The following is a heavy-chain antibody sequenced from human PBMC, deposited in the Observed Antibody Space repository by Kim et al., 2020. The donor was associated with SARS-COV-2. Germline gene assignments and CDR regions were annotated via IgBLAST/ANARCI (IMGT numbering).Heavy chain of an antibody. CDR3: ARSSRLVTPSSMRDYYYALDV. CDR2: ISSSASTI. D-gene: IGHD6-19*01. CDR1: GFTFSDYY. J-gene: IGHJ6*02. V-gene: IGHV3-11*01. Sequence: GGSLRLSCAASGFTFSDYYMTWIRQAPGKGLEWVSYISSSASTIYYADSVKGRFTISRDNAKNSLYLHMSGLRAEDTAVYYCARSSRLVTPSSMRDYYYALDVWGQGTTVTVSS.